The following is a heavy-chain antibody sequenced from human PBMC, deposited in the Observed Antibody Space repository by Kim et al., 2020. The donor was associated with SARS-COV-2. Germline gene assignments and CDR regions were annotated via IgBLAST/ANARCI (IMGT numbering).Heavy chain of an antibody. Sequence: ASVKVSCKASGYTFTSYAMNWVRQAPGQGLEWMGWINTNTGNPTYAQGFTGRFVFSLDTSVSTAYLQISSLKAEDTAVYYCARDGFGQQLRDRWTRGAFDIWGQGTMVTVSS. V-gene: IGHV7-4-1*02. CDR3: ARDGFGQQLRDRWTRGAFDI. D-gene: IGHD6-13*01. CDR1: GYTFTSYA. J-gene: IGHJ3*02. CDR2: INTNTGNP.